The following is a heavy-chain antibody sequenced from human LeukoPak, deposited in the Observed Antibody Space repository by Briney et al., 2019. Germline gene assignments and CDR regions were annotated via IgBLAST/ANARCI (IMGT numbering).Heavy chain of an antibody. V-gene: IGHV3-7*01. Sequence: GGSLRLSCEASGFTLSNYWMSWVRQAPGKGLEWVANIKQDGSEKHYVDSVKGRFIISRDNAKNSLYLQMNSLRDEDTAVYFCASTMNVAVAGGDPWGQGTLVTVSS. CDR3: ASTMNVAVAGGDP. CDR1: GFTLSNYW. J-gene: IGHJ5*02. D-gene: IGHD6-19*01. CDR2: IKQDGSEK.